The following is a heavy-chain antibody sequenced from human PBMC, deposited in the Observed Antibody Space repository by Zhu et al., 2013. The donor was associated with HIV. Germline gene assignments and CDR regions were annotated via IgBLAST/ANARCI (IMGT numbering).Heavy chain of an antibody. CDR3: ARVGGGFDGSGYHRAFCDY. CDR1: GYFFPSYS. D-gene: IGHD3-22*01. V-gene: IGHV1-18*01. CDR2: MSPFNGNT. Sequence: QVQLVQSGVEVKKPGALMKVSCKTSGYFFPSYSIAWVRQAPGQRLEWMGWMSPFNGNTYPAEKFQGRLTMTADKTSTTAYLEMRSLRSDDTAVYYCARVGGGFDGSGYHRAFCDYWGQGTLVTVSS. J-gene: IGHJ4*02.